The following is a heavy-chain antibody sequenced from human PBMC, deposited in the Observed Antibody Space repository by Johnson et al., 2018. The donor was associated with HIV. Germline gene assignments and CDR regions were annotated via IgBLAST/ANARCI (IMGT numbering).Heavy chain of an antibody. CDR3: AKVAVATAAGGVALDI. V-gene: IGHV3-74*01. D-gene: IGHD6-13*01. J-gene: IGHJ3*02. Sequence: VQLVESGGGLVQPGGSLRLSCAASEFTFSNYWMHWVRQGLGKGLVWVSRINSDGSSTTYADSVKGRFTISRDNSKSTLYLQMNSLRAEDTAVYYCAKVAVATAAGGVALDIWGPGTMVIVSS. CDR1: EFTFSNYW. CDR2: INSDGSST.